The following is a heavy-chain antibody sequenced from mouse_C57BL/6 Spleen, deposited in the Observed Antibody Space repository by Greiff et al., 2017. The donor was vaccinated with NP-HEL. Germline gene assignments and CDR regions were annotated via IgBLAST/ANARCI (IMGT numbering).Heavy chain of an antibody. J-gene: IGHJ2*01. Sequence: QVQLQQSGTELVKPGASVKLSCKASGYTFTSYWMHWVKQRPGQGLEWIGNINPSNGGTNYNEKFKSKATLTVDKSSSTAYMQLSSLKAVDSAVYYCARSYYGIGVDYWGQGTTLTVSS. CDR1: GYTFTSYW. CDR2: INPSNGGT. D-gene: IGHD1-1*01. CDR3: ARSYYGIGVDY. V-gene: IGHV1-53*01.